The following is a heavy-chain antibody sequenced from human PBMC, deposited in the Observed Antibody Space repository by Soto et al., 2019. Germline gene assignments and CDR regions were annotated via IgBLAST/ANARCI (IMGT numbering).Heavy chain of an antibody. CDR3: AKHMRGYESHFDY. Sequence: EVQLVESGGGLVQPGRSLRLSCAASGFTFDGYSMHWVRQAPGKGLEWVSGINWNSGSIGYEDSEKGRFTISRDKAKNSLYLQMNGLRAEDTALYYCAKHMRGYESHFDYWRQGTLVTVS. CDR1: GFTFDGYS. V-gene: IGHV3-9*01. J-gene: IGHJ4*02. CDR2: INWNSGSI. D-gene: IGHD5-12*01.